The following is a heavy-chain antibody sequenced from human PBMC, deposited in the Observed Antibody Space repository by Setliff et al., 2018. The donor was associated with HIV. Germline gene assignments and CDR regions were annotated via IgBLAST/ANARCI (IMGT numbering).Heavy chain of an antibody. CDR2: IHSSGTT. Sequence: NPSETLSLTCTVSGGSFSSSTYSWGWIRQPPGLGLEWIGSIHSSGTTDYNPSLRSRVAMSVDTSRSQFSLKLTSVTAADTAVYYCARRGWNGYKAFDYWGQGTLVTVSS. V-gene: IGHV4-39*01. J-gene: IGHJ4*02. CDR3: ARRGWNGYKAFDY. D-gene: IGHD5-12*01. CDR1: GGSFSSSTYS.